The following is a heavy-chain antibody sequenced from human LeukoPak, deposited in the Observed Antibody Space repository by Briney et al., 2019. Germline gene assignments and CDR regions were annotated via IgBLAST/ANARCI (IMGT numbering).Heavy chain of an antibody. CDR3: ARVWELSFDY. CDR1: GFTVTTDH. V-gene: IGHV3-53*01. D-gene: IGHD1-26*01. J-gene: IGHJ4*02. Sequence: PGGSLRLSCAASGFTVTTDHMSWVRQAPGKGLEWVSVIYSGGSTSHADSVKGRFTISRDNSKNTVHLQMNSLRAEDTAVYYCARVWELSFDYWGQGTLVTVSS. CDR2: IYSGGST.